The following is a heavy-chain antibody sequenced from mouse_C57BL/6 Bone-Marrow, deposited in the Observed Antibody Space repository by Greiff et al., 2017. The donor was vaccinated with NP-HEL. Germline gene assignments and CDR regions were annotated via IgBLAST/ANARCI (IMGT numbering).Heavy chain of an antibody. Sequence: EVMLVESGGGLVQPGGSMKLSCAASGFTFSDAWMDWVRQSPEKGLEWVAAIRNKANNHATYYAESVKGMFTISRDDSKSSVYLQMNSLRAEDTGIYYCTRDGYYVTYWGQGTLVTVSA. D-gene: IGHD2-3*01. CDR3: TRDGYYVTY. CDR1: GFTFSDAW. J-gene: IGHJ3*01. V-gene: IGHV6-6*01. CDR2: IRNKANNHAT.